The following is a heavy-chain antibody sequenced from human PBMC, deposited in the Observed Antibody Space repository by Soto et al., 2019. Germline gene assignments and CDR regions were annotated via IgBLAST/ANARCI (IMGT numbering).Heavy chain of an antibody. Sequence: EVQLVESGGGLVKPGGSLRLSCAASGFTFSNAWMSWVRQAPGKGLEWVGRIKSKTDSGTTDYAAPVKGRFTISRDDSKNTLYLQMNSLKTEDTAVYYCTTTYYDYIWGSYRDYWGQGTLVTVSS. D-gene: IGHD3-16*02. CDR2: IKSKTDSGTT. V-gene: IGHV3-15*01. J-gene: IGHJ4*02. CDR1: GFTFSNAW. CDR3: TTTYYDYIWGSYRDY.